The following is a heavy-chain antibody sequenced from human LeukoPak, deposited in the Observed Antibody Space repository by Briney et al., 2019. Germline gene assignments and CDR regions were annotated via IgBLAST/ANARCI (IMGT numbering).Heavy chain of an antibody. CDR3: ARRWGFRITGTRRYFDY. V-gene: IGHV4-34*01. D-gene: IGHD1-20*01. Sequence: SETLSLTCAVFGGSFSGYYWSWIRQPPGKGLEWIGEINHSGSTNYNPSLKSRVTISVDTSKNQFSLKLSSVTAADTGVYYCARRWGFRITGTRRYFDYWGQGTLVTVSS. CDR2: INHSGST. J-gene: IGHJ4*02. CDR1: GGSFSGYY.